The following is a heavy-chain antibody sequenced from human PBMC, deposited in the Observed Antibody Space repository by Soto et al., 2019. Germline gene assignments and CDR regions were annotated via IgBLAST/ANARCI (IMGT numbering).Heavy chain of an antibody. CDR1: GGTFSGYT. D-gene: IGHD3-10*01. V-gene: IGHV1-69*02. CDR3: ASAEDSASDFGGRAT. CDR2: IIPFLDKT. J-gene: IGHJ4*02. Sequence: QVQLVQSGAEVKKPGSSVKVSCKASGGTFSGYTITWVRQAPGQGLEWMGRIIPFLDKTNHAQTFQGRVTIYASTSTNTASVSLGTLHSEATLVYCSASAEDSASDFGGRATWRRGTLVTLSA.